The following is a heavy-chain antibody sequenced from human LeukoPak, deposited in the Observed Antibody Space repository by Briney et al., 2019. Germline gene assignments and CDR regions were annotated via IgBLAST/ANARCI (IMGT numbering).Heavy chain of an antibody. CDR3: SRGGWPTAGTPRMDV. V-gene: IGHV3-23*01. D-gene: IGHD6-13*01. Sequence: PGGSLRLSCAASGFTFSTYTMYWVRHPPGKRLEWVSIIGNNGGGIHYADSVKGRFTISRDNPKNTAYLQMNSLSGDDSGVYYCSRGGWPTAGTPRMDVWGQGTTVIVSS. J-gene: IGHJ6*02. CDR1: GFTFSTYT. CDR2: IGNNGGGI.